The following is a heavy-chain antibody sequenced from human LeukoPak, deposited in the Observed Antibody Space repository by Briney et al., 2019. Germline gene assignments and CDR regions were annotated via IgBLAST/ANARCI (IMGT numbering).Heavy chain of an antibody. Sequence: GGSLRLSCAASGFTFSSYAMSWVRQAPGKGLEWVSDISGSGGSTYYADSVKGRFTISRDNSKNTLYLQMNSQRAEDTAVYYCANGGGWYAQYFQHWGQGTLVTVSS. CDR2: ISGSGGST. V-gene: IGHV3-23*01. CDR1: GFTFSSYA. J-gene: IGHJ1*01. D-gene: IGHD6-19*01. CDR3: ANGGGWYAQYFQH.